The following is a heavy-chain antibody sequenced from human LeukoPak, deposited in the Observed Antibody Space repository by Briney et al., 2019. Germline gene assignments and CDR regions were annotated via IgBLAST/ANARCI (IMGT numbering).Heavy chain of an antibody. D-gene: IGHD3-9*01. J-gene: IGHJ4*02. CDR3: ARISPQGLRYFDWLLALDY. CDR1: GGSISRYY. Sequence: SETLSLTCTVSGGSISRYYWSWIRQPPGKGLEWIGYIYYSGSASYNPSLKSRVTMSVDTSKNQFSLKLSSVTAADTAVYYCARISPQGLRYFDWLLALDYWGQGTLVTVSS. V-gene: IGHV4-59*01. CDR2: IYYSGSA.